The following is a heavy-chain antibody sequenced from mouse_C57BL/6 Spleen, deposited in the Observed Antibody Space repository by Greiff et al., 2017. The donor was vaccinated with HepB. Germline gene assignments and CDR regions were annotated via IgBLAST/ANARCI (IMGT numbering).Heavy chain of an antibody. Sequence: EVQLQESGAELVKPGASVKLSCTASGSTIKDYNMHWVKQRTEQGLEWIGRIDPEDGETKYAPKFQGKATITADTSSNTAYLQLSSLTSEDTAVYYCAREARRDAMDYWGQGTSVTVSS. V-gene: IGHV14-2*01. CDR1: GSTIKDYN. CDR2: IDPEDGET. J-gene: IGHJ4*01. D-gene: IGHD2-14*01. CDR3: AREARRDAMDY.